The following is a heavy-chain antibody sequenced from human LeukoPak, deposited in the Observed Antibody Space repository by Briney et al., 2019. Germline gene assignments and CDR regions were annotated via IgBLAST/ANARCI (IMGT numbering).Heavy chain of an antibody. D-gene: IGHD4-11*01. CDR2: ISSSGSTI. CDR1: GFTFSDYY. Sequence: PGRSLRLSCAASGFTFSDYYMSWIRQAPGKGLEWVSYISSSGSTIYYADSVKGRFTISRDNAKNSLYLQMNSLRAEDTAVYYCARLRRMTTVTLGYYYGMDVWGQGTTVTVSS. CDR3: ARLRRMTTVTLGYYYGMDV. V-gene: IGHV3-11*01. J-gene: IGHJ6*02.